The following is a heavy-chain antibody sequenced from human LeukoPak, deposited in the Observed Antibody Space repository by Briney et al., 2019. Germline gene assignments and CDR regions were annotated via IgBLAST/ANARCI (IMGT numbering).Heavy chain of an antibody. D-gene: IGHD5-12*01. CDR2: VNAGNGNT. J-gene: IGHJ4*02. Sequence: GASVKVSCKASGYTFTSYAMHWVRQAPGQRLEWMGWVNAGNGNTKYSQKFQGRVTITRDTSASTAYMELSSLRSDDTAVYYCARAPSPIVATALFDYWGQGTLVTVSS. CDR1: GYTFTSYA. CDR3: ARAPSPIVATALFDY. V-gene: IGHV1-3*01.